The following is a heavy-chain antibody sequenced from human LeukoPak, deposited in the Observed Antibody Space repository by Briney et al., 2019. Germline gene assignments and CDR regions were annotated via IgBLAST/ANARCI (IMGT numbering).Heavy chain of an antibody. CDR2: MSGSGVSP. CDR3: AKANSPYYYDSSGYSTFDY. J-gene: IGHJ4*02. D-gene: IGHD3-22*01. V-gene: IGHV3-23*01. CDR1: GFTFSSYA. Sequence: GGSLRLSCAAFGFTFSSYAMNWVRQAPGKGLEWVSGMSGSGVSPYYADSVKGRFTMSRDNSKNTLYLQMNSLRAEDTAVYYCAKANSPYYYDSSGYSTFDYWGQGTLVTVSS.